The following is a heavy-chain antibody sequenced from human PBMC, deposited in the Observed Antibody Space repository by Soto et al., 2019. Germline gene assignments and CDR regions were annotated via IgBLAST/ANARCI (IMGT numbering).Heavy chain of an antibody. D-gene: IGHD6-19*01. CDR3: ARGVGGSGLNWFDP. V-gene: IGHV1-3*01. J-gene: IGHJ5*02. Sequence: ASVKVSCKASGYTFTSYTMHWVLQAPGQRLEWMGWINAGNGNTKYSQKFQGRVTITRDTSASTAYMELSSLRSEDTAVYYCARGVGGSGLNWFDPWGQGTLVTVSS. CDR2: INAGNGNT. CDR1: GYTFTSYT.